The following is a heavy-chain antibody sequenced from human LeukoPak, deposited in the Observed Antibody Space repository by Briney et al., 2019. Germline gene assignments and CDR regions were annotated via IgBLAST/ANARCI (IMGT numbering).Heavy chain of an antibody. J-gene: IGHJ5*02. D-gene: IGHD3-10*01. CDR3: ARNYYGSGTNWFDP. CDR1: GGSISSYY. V-gene: IGHV4-4*07. Sequence: PSETLSLTCTVSGGSISSYYWSWIRQPAGKGLEWIGRIYTSGSTNYNPSLESRVTMSVDTSKNQFSLKLSSVTAADTAVYYCARNYYGSGTNWFDPWGQGTLVTVSS. CDR2: IYTSGST.